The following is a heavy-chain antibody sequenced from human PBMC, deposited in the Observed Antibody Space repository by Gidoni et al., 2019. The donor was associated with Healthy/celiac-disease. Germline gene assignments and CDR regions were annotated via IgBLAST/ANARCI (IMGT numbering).Heavy chain of an antibody. D-gene: IGHD3-22*01. V-gene: IGHV4-59*01. CDR3: ARYYYDSSGYYRYYFDY. CDR2: IYYSGST. J-gene: IGHJ4*02. Sequence: QVQLQESGPGLVKPSETLSLTCTVPGGSISSYYWSWIRQPPGKGLEWIGYIYYSGSTNYNPSLKSRVTISVDTSKNQFSLKLSSVTAADTAVYYCARYYYDSSGYYRYYFDYWGQGTLVTVSS. CDR1: GGSISSYY.